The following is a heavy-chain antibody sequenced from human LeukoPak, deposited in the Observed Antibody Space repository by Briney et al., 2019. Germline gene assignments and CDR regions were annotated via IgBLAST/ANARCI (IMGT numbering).Heavy chain of an antibody. Sequence: ASVKVSCKASGGTFSSYAISWGRQAPGQGLEWMGGIIPIFGTANYAQKFQGRVTITTDESTSTAYMELRSLRSEDTAVYYCAGVGEVGEMATIREFGPNYYYYYIDVWGKGTTVTVCS. CDR2: IIPIFGTA. D-gene: IGHD5-24*01. J-gene: IGHJ6*03. CDR1: GGTFSSYA. CDR3: AGVGEVGEMATIREFGPNYYYYYIDV. V-gene: IGHV1-69*05.